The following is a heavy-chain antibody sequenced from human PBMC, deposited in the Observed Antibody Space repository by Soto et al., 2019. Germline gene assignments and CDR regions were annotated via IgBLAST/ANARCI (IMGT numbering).Heavy chain of an antibody. V-gene: IGHV1-2*04. D-gene: IGHD2-2*01. CDR3: ARGGTVVVVPGTGFDY. Sequence: ASVKVSCKASGYTFTGYYMHWVRQAPGQGLEWMGWINPNSGGTNYAQKFQGWVTMTRDTSISTAYMELSRLRSDDTAVYYCARGGTVVVVPGTGFDYWGQGTLVTVSS. CDR2: INPNSGGT. CDR1: GYTFTGYY. J-gene: IGHJ4*02.